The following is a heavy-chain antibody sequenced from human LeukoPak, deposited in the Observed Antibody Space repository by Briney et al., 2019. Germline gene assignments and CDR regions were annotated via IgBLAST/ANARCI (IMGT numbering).Heavy chain of an antibody. J-gene: IGHJ4*02. D-gene: IGHD3-22*01. CDR3: ARGDSYYYDSSGYSDY. V-gene: IGHV3-48*01. CDR1: GFTFSSYS. Sequence: GGSLRLSCAASGFTFSSYSMNWVRQAPGKGLEWVSYISSSSTIYYADSVKGRFTISRDNAKNSLYLQMNSLRAEDTAVYYCARGDSYYYDSSGYSDYWGQGTLVTVSS. CDR2: ISSSSTI.